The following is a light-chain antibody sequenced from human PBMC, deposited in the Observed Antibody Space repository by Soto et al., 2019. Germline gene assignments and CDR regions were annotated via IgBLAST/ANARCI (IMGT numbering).Light chain of an antibody. CDR2: GAS. CDR1: QDVMYD. CDR3: QQYRSWPRT. Sequence: EIVLTQSQATLSVSPGGRATLSCRASQDVMYDLAWYQQKPGQAPRLLVYGASTRATDAPPRFRGSGSGTEFSLTISSLQSEDFATYYCQQYRSWPRTFGQGSRVEIK. J-gene: IGKJ1*01. V-gene: IGKV3-15*01.